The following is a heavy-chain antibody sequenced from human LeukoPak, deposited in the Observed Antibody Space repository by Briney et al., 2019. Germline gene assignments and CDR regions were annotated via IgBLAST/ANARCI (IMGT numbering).Heavy chain of an antibody. CDR1: VGSIMTTNW. CDR3: TRESGAFSPFGF. D-gene: IGHD1-26*01. CDR2: VHLNGAT. Sequence: NPSETLSLTCDVSVGSIMTTNWWGWVRHPPNKGLEWIGEVHLNGATNYNPSLESRVTMSIDTSKNHLSLELTSVTAADTAMYYCTRESGAFSPFGFWGQGTLVTVSS. J-gene: IGHJ4*02. V-gene: IGHV4-4*02.